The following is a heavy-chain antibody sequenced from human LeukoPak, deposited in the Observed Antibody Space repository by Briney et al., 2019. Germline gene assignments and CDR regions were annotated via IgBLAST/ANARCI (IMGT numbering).Heavy chain of an antibody. CDR1: GDSLTSSPYY. CDR2: VYYNGIT. D-gene: IGHD2-21*01. Sequence: SETLSLTCSVSGDSLTSSPYYWVWIRQPPGKGLEWIGSVYYNGITYYNPSLKSRVTVSQDTSKNQFSLRLSSVTAADTAVYYCARITFVVEGYGMDVWGQGTTVTVSS. J-gene: IGHJ6*02. V-gene: IGHV4-39*07. CDR3: ARITFVVEGYGMDV.